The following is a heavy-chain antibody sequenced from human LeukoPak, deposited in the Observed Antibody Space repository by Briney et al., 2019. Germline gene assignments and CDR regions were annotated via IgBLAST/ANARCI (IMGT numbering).Heavy chain of an antibody. CDR2: INPNSGGA. J-gene: IGHJ4*02. V-gene: IGHV1-2*02. CDR3: ARGLGYSGDAN. CDR1: GYTFTGYY. Sequence: ASVKVSCKASGYTFTGYYIHWVRQAPGQGLEWMGWINPNSGGANYGQKFRGRVTMTRDTSISTAHMELSRLTSDDAAVYYCARGLGYSGDANWGQGTLVTVSS. D-gene: IGHD5-12*01.